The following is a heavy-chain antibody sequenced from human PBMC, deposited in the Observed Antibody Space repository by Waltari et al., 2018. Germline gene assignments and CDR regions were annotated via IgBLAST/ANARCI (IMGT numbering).Heavy chain of an antibody. D-gene: IGHD2-15*01. J-gene: IGHJ3*02. Sequence: QVQLQQWGAGLLKHSETMSLTCAVYGGSFSGYYWSWIRQPQGKGLEWIGEINHSGSTNYTPALKSPGTISVDTPKNQFSLELSSVTAADTAVYYCARWGGYCSGGSCPGAFDIWGQVTMVTVSS. CDR3: ARWGGYCSGGSCPGAFDI. CDR1: GGSFSGYY. V-gene: IGHV4-34*01. CDR2: INHSGST.